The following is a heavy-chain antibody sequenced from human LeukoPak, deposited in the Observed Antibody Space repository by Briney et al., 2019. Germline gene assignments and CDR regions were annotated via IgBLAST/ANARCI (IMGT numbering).Heavy chain of an antibody. D-gene: IGHD2-2*02. CDR1: GYTFTSYG. CDR3: ARTIGYCSSTSCYTGIMFDY. Sequence: GASVKVSCKASGYTFTSYGISWVRQAPGQGLEWMGWISAYNGNTNYAQKLQGRVTMTTDTSTSTAYMELRSLRSDDTAVYYCARTIGYCSSTSCYTGIMFDYWGQGTLVTVS. J-gene: IGHJ4*02. CDR2: ISAYNGNT. V-gene: IGHV1-18*01.